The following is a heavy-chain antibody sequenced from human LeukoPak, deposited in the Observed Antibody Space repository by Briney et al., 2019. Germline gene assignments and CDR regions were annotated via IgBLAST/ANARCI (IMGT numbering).Heavy chain of an antibody. Sequence: SETLSLTCTVSGGSISSNYWSWIRQPPGKGLEWIGYIYYSGSTNYNPSLKSRVTISVDTSKNQFSLKLSSVTAADTAVYYCARDRGDYDILTGYYYYGMDVWGQGTTVTVS. V-gene: IGHV4-59*01. CDR2: IYYSGST. CDR1: GGSISSNY. D-gene: IGHD3-9*01. J-gene: IGHJ6*02. CDR3: ARDRGDYDILTGYYYYGMDV.